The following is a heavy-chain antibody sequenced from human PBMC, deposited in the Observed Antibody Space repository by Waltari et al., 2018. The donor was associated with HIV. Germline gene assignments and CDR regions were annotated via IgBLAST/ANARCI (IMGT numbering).Heavy chain of an antibody. D-gene: IGHD1-1*01. V-gene: IGHV3-15*01. CDR1: GFNFTNAW. Sequence: EVQLVESGGGLVKPGGSLRLSCAASGFNFTNAWMSWVRQAPGKGREWVGRIKMKSDGGTTDYAAPVKGRFTISRDDSKDTLYLQVNSLKTDDTAVYYCATAGSTGTTRGYWGQGTLVTVSS. CDR3: ATAGSTGTTRGY. J-gene: IGHJ4*02. CDR2: IKMKSDGGTT.